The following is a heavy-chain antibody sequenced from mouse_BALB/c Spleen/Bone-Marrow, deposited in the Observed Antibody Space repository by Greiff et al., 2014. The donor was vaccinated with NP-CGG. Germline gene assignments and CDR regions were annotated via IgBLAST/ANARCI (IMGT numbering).Heavy chain of an antibody. V-gene: IGHV1-67*01. CDR2: ISTYNGNT. J-gene: IGHJ4*01. CDR1: GYTFTDSA. Sequence: QVQLQQSGPEVVRPGVSVKISCKGSGYTFTDSAMNWVKQSHAQGLEWIGVISTYNGNTNYNQKFKGKATMTVDKSSSTAYMELARLTSEDSAIYYCARSTMITTYAIDYWGQGTSVTVSS. D-gene: IGHD2-4*01. CDR3: ARSTMITTYAIDY.